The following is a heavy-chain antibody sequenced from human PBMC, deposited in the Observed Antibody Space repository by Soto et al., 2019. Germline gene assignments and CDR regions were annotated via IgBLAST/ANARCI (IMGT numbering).Heavy chain of an antibody. Sequence: VQLVESGGGLVKPGGSLRLSCAASGFTLSDYYMSLIRQAPGKGLEWVSYISSSGSTIYYGDSVKGRFTISRDNAKNSLFLQMNSLRAEDTAVYYCARHTYGARSIAARPGYFQHWGQGTLVTVSS. CDR3: ARHTYGARSIAARPGYFQH. J-gene: IGHJ1*01. CDR1: GFTLSDYY. CDR2: ISSSGSTI. V-gene: IGHV3-11*01. D-gene: IGHD6-6*01.